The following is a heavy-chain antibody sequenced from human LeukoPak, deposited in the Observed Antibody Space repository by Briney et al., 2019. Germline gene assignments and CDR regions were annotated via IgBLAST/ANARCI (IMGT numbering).Heavy chain of an antibody. Sequence: GGSLRLSCAASGFTFSTYSMNWVRQAPGKGLELVANIKEDGSEKYYVDSVKGRFTISRDNAKNSLYLQMNSLRAEDTALYYCVYGGSYYVAWGQGTLVTVSS. CDR3: VYGGSYYVA. CDR2: IKEDGSEK. CDR1: GFTFSTYS. D-gene: IGHD1-26*01. V-gene: IGHV3-7*01. J-gene: IGHJ5*02.